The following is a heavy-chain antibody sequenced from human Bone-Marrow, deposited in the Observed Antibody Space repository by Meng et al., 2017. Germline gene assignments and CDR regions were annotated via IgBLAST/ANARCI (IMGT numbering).Heavy chain of an antibody. J-gene: IGHJ5*02. CDR3: ARDIRQGGNIWFDP. V-gene: IGHV4-31*01. CDR2: IYYSGTT. CDR1: GGSISSGGYY. D-gene: IGHD3-16*01. Sequence: QVQPQESGPGLVKPSQTTSLTCTVSGGSISSGGYYWSWIRQHPGKGLEWIGYIYYSGTTYYNPSLSRLVTISVDTSKNQFSLNLSSVTAADTAVYYCARDIRQGGNIWFDPWGQGTLVTVSS.